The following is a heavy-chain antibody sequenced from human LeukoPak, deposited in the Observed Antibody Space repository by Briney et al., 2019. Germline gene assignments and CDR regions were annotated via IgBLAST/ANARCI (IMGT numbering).Heavy chain of an antibody. CDR1: GGSINSADYY. Sequence: SETLSLTCTVSGGSINSADYYWTWVRQPPGKGLEWIGSIYYSGSTYYNPSLKSRVTISVDTSKNQFSLKLSSVTAADTAVYYCARPYGAAGLDWGQGTLVTVSS. CDR2: IYYSGST. CDR3: ARPYGAAGLD. V-gene: IGHV4-39*01. D-gene: IGHD4-17*01. J-gene: IGHJ4*02.